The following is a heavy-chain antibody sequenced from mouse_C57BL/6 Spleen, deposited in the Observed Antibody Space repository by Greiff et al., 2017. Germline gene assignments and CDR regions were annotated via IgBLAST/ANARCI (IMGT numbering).Heavy chain of an antibody. CDR3: ARRDGSSSPFDY. Sequence: QVQLQQSGAELARPGASVKLSCKASGYTFTSYGISWVKQRTGQGLEWIGEIYPRSGNTYYNEKFKGKATLTADKSSSTAYMELRSLTSEDSAVYFCARRDGSSSPFDYWGQGTTLTVSS. J-gene: IGHJ2*01. D-gene: IGHD1-1*01. V-gene: IGHV1-81*01. CDR1: GYTFTSYG. CDR2: IYPRSGNT.